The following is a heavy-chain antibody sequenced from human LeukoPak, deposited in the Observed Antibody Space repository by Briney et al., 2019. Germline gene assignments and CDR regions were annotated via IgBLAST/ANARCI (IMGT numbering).Heavy chain of an antibody. J-gene: IGHJ4*02. Sequence: GGSLRLSCAASGFTFSSYGMHWVRQAPGKGLEWVAVISYDGSNKYYADSVKGRFTISRDNSKNTLYLQMNSLRAEDTAVYYCATDVAVAGFYYFDYWGQGTLVTVSS. CDR3: ATDVAVAGFYYFDY. D-gene: IGHD6-19*01. V-gene: IGHV3-30*03. CDR1: GFTFSSYG. CDR2: ISYDGSNK.